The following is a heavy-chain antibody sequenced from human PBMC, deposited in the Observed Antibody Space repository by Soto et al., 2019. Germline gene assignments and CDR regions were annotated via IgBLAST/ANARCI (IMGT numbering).Heavy chain of an antibody. CDR3: ARGGTPVDH. D-gene: IGHD3-16*01. Sequence: QVQLVQSGAEVMKPGASVKVSCKASGYTFTNFGISWGRQAPGQGLEWMGWISANNGNTNYAQNFQDRVTMTQDTSTSTAYMELRSLRSADTAVYYCARGGTPVDHWGQGTLVTVSS. V-gene: IGHV1-18*01. J-gene: IGHJ4*02. CDR2: ISANNGNT. CDR1: GYTFTNFG.